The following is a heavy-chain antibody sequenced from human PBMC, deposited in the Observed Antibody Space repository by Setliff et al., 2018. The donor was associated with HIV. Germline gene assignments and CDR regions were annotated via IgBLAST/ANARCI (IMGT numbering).Heavy chain of an antibody. CDR3: ARDRDGYSSVLYNWFDP. D-gene: IGHD6-19*01. V-gene: IGHV3-23*01. J-gene: IGHJ5*02. Sequence: PGGSLRLSCAASGFTFSRYPMSWVRQAPGKGLEWVSSLSEGGYDTYYADSVKGRFTISRDNSRNTLCLQMNSLRAEDTAVYYCARDRDGYSSVLYNWFDPWGQGTLVTVSS. CDR1: GFTFSRYP. CDR2: LSEGGYDT.